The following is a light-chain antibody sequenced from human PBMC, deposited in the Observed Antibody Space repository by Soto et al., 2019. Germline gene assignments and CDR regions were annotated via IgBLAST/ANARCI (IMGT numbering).Light chain of an antibody. V-gene: IGKV3-15*01. CDR2: GAS. CDR1: QSVSRD. CDR3: QQYDKWPTWT. J-gene: IGKJ1*01. Sequence: EIVLTQSPATLSLSPGERATLSCRASQSVSRDLAWYQQKPGQAPRLLIYGASTRAPSIPARFSGSGSGTDFTLTISSLQSEDFAVYYCQQYDKWPTWTFGQGTKVENK.